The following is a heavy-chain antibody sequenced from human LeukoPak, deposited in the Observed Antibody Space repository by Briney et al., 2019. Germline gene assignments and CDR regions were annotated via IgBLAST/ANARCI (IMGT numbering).Heavy chain of an antibody. D-gene: IGHD3-22*01. CDR3: AREGADYYDSSGLVC. J-gene: IGHJ4*02. CDR1: GGSFSGYY. CDR2: INHSGST. V-gene: IGHV4-34*01. Sequence: SETLSLTCAVYGGSFSGYYWSWIRQPPGKGLEWIGEINHSGSTNYNPSLKSRVTISVDKSKNQFSLKLSSVTAADTAVYYCAREGADYYDSSGLVCWGQGTLVTVSS.